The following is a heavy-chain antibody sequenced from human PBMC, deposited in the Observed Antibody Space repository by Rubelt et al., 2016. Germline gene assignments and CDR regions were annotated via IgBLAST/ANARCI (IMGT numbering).Heavy chain of an antibody. V-gene: IGHV3-74*01. CDR2: INSDGSST. D-gene: IGHD2-2*01. CDR3: ARSIVVVPAAMWGVDYYYGMDV. J-gene: IGHJ6*02. Sequence: GKGLVWVSRINSDGSSTSYADSVKGRFTISRDNAKNSLYLQMNSLRDEDTAVYYCARSIVVVPAAMWGVDYYYGMDVWGQGTTVTVSS.